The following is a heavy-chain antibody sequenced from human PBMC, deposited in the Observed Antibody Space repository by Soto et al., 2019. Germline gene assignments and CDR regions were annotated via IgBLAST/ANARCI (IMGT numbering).Heavy chain of an antibody. CDR2: IWYDGSNK. V-gene: IGHV3-33*01. CDR3: ARDSIAVAGTDWFDP. D-gene: IGHD6-19*01. J-gene: IGHJ5*02. Sequence: QVQLVESGGGVVQPGRSLRLSCAASGFTFSSYGMHWVRQAPGKGLEWVAVIWYDGSNKYYADSVKGRFTISGDNSKNTLYLQMNSLRAEDTAVYYCARDSIAVAGTDWFDPWGQGTLVTVSS. CDR1: GFTFSSYG.